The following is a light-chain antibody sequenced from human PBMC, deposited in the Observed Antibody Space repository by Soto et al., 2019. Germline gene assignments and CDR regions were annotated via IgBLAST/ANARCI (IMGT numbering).Light chain of an antibody. CDR2: GAS. Sequence: EIVMTQSPATLSVSPGERATLSCRASQSISSNLVWYQQKAGQAPRLLIYGASTRATGIPARFSGSGSGTDFTLTISRLEPEDFAVYYCQQYGSSTWMFGQGTKVDI. CDR1: QSISSN. J-gene: IGKJ1*01. V-gene: IGKV3-15*01. CDR3: QQYGSSTWM.